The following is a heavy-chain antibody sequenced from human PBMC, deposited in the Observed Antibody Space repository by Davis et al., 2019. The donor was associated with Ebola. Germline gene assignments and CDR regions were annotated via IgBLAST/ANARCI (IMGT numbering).Heavy chain of an antibody. D-gene: IGHD6-19*01. CDR2: ISSSSSYI. CDR1: GFTFSSYS. CDR3: AREQGIAVAGNGDF. J-gene: IGHJ4*02. V-gene: IGHV3-21*01. Sequence: GESLKISCAASGFTFSSYSMNWVRQAPGKGLEWVSSISSSSSYIYYADSVKGRFTISRDNAKNSLYLQMNSLRAEDTAVYYCAREQGIAVAGNGDFWGQGTLVTVSS.